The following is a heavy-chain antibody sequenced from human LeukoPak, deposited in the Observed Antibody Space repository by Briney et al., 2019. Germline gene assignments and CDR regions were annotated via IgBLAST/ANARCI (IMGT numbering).Heavy chain of an antibody. V-gene: IGHV3-53*01. CDR3: ARGYCPSSDCYEGGNLFDP. J-gene: IGHJ5*02. CDR1: GFTVSDNY. D-gene: IGHD2-2*01. Sequence: GGSLRLSCAASGFTVSDNYMGWVRQAPGKGLEWVSIIHSGGNTYYSDSVKGRFTISRDTSKNTLFLQMNSLRAEDTAVYYCARGYCPSSDCYEGGNLFDPWGQGTLVTVSS. CDR2: IHSGGNT.